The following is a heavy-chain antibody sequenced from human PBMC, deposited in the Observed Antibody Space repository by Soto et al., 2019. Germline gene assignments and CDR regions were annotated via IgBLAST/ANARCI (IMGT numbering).Heavy chain of an antibody. J-gene: IGHJ4*02. CDR3: AKFSDGLKADRSPFDY. V-gene: IGHV3-23*01. D-gene: IGHD6-19*01. Sequence: VGSLRLSCAASEFTFSSYAMSWVRQAPGKGLEWVSTVSVSGANTYYADSVEGRFTISRDNSKNTLYLQMNSLRAEDTALYYCAKFSDGLKADRSPFDYWGQGTLVTVSS. CDR1: EFTFSSYA. CDR2: VSVSGANT.